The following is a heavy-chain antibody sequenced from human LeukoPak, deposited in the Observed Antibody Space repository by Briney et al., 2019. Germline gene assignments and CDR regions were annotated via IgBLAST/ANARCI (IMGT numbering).Heavy chain of an antibody. J-gene: IGHJ6*03. CDR2: IYTSGST. CDR3: ARGRQDVTMIVVVMTAVSYYLDV. Sequence: SETLSLTCTVSGGSISSYYWSWIRQPAGKGLEWIGRIYTSGSTNYNPSLKSRVTISVDTSKNQFSLELSSVTAADTAVYYCARGRQDVTMIVVVMTAVSYYLDVWGKGTTVTVS. V-gene: IGHV4-4*07. D-gene: IGHD3-22*01. CDR1: GGSISSYY.